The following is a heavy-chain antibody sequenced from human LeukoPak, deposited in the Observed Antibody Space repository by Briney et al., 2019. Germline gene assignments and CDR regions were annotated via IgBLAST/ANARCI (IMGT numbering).Heavy chain of an antibody. CDR1: GFTFSSYG. CDR2: IRYDGSNK. Sequence: GPLRLSCAASGFTFSSYGMHWVRQAPGKGLEWVAFIRYDGSNKYYADSVKGRFTISRDNSKNTLYLQMNSLRAEDTAVYYCAKGERVLLWFGELLYHYDAFDIWGQGTMVTVSS. CDR3: AKGERVLLWFGELLYHYDAFDI. D-gene: IGHD3-10*01. V-gene: IGHV3-30*02. J-gene: IGHJ3*02.